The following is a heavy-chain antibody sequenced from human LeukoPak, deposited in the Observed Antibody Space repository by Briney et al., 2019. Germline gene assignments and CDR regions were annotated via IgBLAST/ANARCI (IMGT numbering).Heavy chain of an antibody. CDR2: ITSGSSNM. Sequence: PGGSLRLSCAASGFSFTNYSMNWVRQAPGKGLEWVSSITSGSSNMYYADSVKGRFTISRDNAKNSLYLQVNSLRAEDTAVYYCARWELWGGYYYMDVWGKGTTVTVSS. J-gene: IGHJ6*03. CDR3: ARWELWGGYYYMDV. CDR1: GFSFTNYS. D-gene: IGHD1-26*01. V-gene: IGHV3-21*01.